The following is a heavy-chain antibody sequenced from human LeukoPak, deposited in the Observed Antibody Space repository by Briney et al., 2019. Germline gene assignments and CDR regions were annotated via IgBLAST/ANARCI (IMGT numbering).Heavy chain of an antibody. CDR3: ARARANTYYYVSSARVLDY. J-gene: IGHJ4*02. D-gene: IGHD3-22*01. CDR2: IIPIFGTA. V-gene: IGHV1-69*13. Sequence: ASVKVSCKASGGTFSSYAISWVRQAPGQGLEWMGGIIPIFGTANYAQKFQGRVTITADESTSTAYMELSSLRSEDTAVYYCARARANTYYYVSSARVLDYWGQGTLVTVSS. CDR1: GGTFSSYA.